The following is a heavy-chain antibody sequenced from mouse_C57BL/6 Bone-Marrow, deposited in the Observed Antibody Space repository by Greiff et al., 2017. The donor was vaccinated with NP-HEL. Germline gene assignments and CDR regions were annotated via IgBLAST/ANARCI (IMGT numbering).Heavy chain of an antibody. Sequence: QVQLQQPGTELVKPGASVKLSCKASGYTFTSYWMHWVKQRPGQGLEWIGNINPNNGGTNYNEKFKSKATLTVDKSSSTAYMQLSSLTSEDSAVYYCARGEWLRDFFFDYWGQGTTLTVSS. CDR2: INPNNGGT. J-gene: IGHJ2*01. V-gene: IGHV1-53*01. CDR1: GYTFTSYW. D-gene: IGHD2-2*01. CDR3: ARGEWLRDFFFDY.